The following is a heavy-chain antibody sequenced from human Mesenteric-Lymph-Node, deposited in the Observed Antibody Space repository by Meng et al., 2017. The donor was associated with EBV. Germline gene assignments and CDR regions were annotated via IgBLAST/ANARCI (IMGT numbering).Heavy chain of an antibody. CDR1: CYTFTSYG. Sequence: QVQVVPAGAEGKKPGASVKGSCKASCYTFTSYGISWVRQAPGQGLEWMGWNGPYNGDTNYAQKLQGRVTITADESTTTAYMELSSLTSEDTALYYCARDRSYSDSTVSFDPWGQGTLVTVSS. D-gene: IGHD2/OR15-2a*01. J-gene: IGHJ5*02. CDR2: NGPYNGDT. CDR3: ARDRSYSDSTVSFDP. V-gene: IGHV1-18*01.